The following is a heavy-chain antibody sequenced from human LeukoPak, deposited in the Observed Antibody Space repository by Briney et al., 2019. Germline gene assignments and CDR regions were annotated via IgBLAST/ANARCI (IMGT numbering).Heavy chain of an antibody. D-gene: IGHD1-20*01. V-gene: IGHV3-30*02. Sequence: PGGSLRLSCAASGFTFSSYAMYWVRQAPGKGLEWVAFIRYDGSTKFYADSVKGRFTISRDNSKNTLYLQMSSLRAEDTAVYYCAKDVNWNYVDYWGQGTLVTVSS. CDR3: AKDVNWNYVDY. CDR1: GFTFSSYA. CDR2: IRYDGSTK. J-gene: IGHJ4*02.